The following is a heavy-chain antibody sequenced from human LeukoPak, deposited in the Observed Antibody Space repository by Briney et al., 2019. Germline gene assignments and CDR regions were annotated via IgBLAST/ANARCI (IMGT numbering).Heavy chain of an antibody. Sequence: GGSLRLSCAASGFTFSSHAMTWVRQAPGKGLEWLSAISISGDDTYYADSVKGRFTISRDNSKNTLYLQMNSLSADDTAMYYCANEIRPNDYWGQGTLVTVSS. CDR1: GFTFSSHA. J-gene: IGHJ4*02. CDR3: ANEIRPNDY. V-gene: IGHV3-23*01. D-gene: IGHD4-17*01. CDR2: ISISGDDT.